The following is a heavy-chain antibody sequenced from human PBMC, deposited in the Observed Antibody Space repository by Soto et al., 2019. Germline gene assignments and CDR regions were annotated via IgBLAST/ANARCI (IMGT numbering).Heavy chain of an antibody. CDR1: VGSMTSGDYS. Sequence: PSDTLSLTCTFSVGSMTSGDYSWSWIRQPPGKGLEWLGYIYRTGNAHYSPSLKSRVSISQDRSKNQFSLELTSVTAADTAVYYYARGEYQYSIEYWGQGTLVTVSS. V-gene: IGHV4-30-2*01. J-gene: IGHJ4*01. CDR2: IYRTGNA. D-gene: IGHD2-2*01. CDR3: ARGEYQYSIEY.